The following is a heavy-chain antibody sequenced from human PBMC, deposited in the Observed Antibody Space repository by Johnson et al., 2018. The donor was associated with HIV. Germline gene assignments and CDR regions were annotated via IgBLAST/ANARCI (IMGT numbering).Heavy chain of an antibody. Sequence: QVQLVESGGGVVQPGRSLRLSCAASGFTFSSYGMHWVRQAPGKGLEWVAVIWYDGSNKYYADSVKGRFTISRDNSKKTLYLRMNSLRAEDTAVYYCARGEAADGAFDIWGEGTMVTVSS. CDR1: GFTFSSYG. CDR2: IWYDGSNK. CDR3: ARGEAADGAFDI. V-gene: IGHV3-33*01. J-gene: IGHJ3*02. D-gene: IGHD6-13*01.